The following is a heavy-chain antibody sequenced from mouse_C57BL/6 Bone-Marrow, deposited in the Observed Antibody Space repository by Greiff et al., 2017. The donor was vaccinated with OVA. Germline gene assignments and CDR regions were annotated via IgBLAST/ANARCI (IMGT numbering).Heavy chain of an antibody. V-gene: IGHV5-6*01. D-gene: IGHD1-1*01. J-gene: IGHJ3*01. CDR1: GFTFSSYG. CDR3: ARHYGSSYGFAY. Sequence: EVKLVESGGDLVKPGGSLKLSCAASGFTFSSYGMSWVRQTPDKRLEWVATISSGGSYTYYPDSVKGRFTISSDNAKNTLYLQMSSLKSEDTAMYYCARHYGSSYGFAYWGQGTLVTVS. CDR2: ISSGGSYT.